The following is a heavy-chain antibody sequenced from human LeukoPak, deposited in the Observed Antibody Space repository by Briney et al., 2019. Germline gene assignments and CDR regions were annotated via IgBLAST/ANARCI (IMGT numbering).Heavy chain of an antibody. CDR3: ARRNDYSNFYDY. Sequence: SETLSLTCTVSGGSISSYYWSWIRQPPGKGLEWIGYIYYSGSTNCNPSLKSRVTISVDTSKNQFSLKLSSVTAADTAVYYCARRNDYSNFYDYWGQGTLVTVSS. V-gene: IGHV4-59*08. D-gene: IGHD4-11*01. CDR1: GGSISSYY. CDR2: IYYSGST. J-gene: IGHJ4*02.